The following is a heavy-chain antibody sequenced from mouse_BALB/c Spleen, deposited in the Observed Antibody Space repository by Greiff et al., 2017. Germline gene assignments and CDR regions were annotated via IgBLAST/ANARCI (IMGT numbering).Heavy chain of an antibody. V-gene: IGHV2-9*02. CDR1: GFSLTSYG. CDR3: ARGEVLAY. CDR2: IWAGGST. Sequence: VHLVESGPGLVAPSQSLSITCTVSGFSLTSYGVHWVRQPPGKGLEWLGVIWAGGSTNYNSALMSRLSISKDNSKSQVFLKMNSLQTDDTAMYYCARGEVLAYWGQGTLVTVSA. J-gene: IGHJ3*01.